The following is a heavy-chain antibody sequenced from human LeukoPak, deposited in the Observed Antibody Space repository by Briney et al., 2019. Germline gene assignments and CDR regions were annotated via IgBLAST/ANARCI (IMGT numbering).Heavy chain of an antibody. D-gene: IGHD1-1*01. Sequence: GGSLRLSCTASGFTFSSYGMHWVRQAPGKGLEWVGIIRYDGSNKNYADSVKGRFTISRDTSTNTLYLQMNSLRADDMALYYCAKDSSNWAFDIWGQGTMVTVSS. V-gene: IGHV3-30*02. CDR3: AKDSSNWAFDI. CDR1: GFTFSSYG. CDR2: IRYDGSNK. J-gene: IGHJ3*02.